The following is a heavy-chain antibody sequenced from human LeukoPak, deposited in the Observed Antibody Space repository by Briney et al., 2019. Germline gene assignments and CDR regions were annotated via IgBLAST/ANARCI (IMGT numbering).Heavy chain of an antibody. J-gene: IGHJ4*02. CDR2: ISSSGSTI. CDR1: GFTFSSYE. CDR3: ARDVISRQMITLGLGF. D-gene: IGHD1-20*01. V-gene: IGHV3-48*03. Sequence: GGSLRLSCAASGFTFSSYEMNWVRQAPGKGLEWVSYISSSGSTIYYADSVKGRFTISRDNSKNTLYPQMNSLRAEDTAVYYCARDVISRQMITLGLGFWGQGTLVTVSS.